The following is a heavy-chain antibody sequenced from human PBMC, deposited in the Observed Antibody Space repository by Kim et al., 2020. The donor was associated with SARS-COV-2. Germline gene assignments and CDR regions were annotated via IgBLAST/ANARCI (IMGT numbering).Heavy chain of an antibody. CDR2: ISGSGGST. D-gene: IGHD3-3*01. Sequence: GGSLRLSCAASGFTFSSYAMSWVRQAPGKGLEWVSAISGSGGSTYYADSVKGRFTISRDNSKKTLYLQMNSLRAEDTAVYYCAKTQLDYDFWSGYYHYFVSWGQGTLATVSS. V-gene: IGHV3-23*01. CDR1: GFTFSSYA. J-gene: IGHJ4*02. CDR3: AKTQLDYDFWSGYYHYFVS.